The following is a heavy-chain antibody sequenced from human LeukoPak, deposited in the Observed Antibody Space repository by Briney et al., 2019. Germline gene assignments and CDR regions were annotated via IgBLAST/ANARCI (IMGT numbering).Heavy chain of an antibody. D-gene: IGHD6-19*01. V-gene: IGHV1-69*05. J-gene: IGHJ5*02. CDR2: IIPIFGTA. Sequence: SVTVSCKASGGTFSSYAISWVRQAPGQGLEWMGRIIPIFGTANYAQKFQGRATITTDESTSTAYMELSSLRSEDTAVYYCARVSASMDLSGWSYNWFDPWGQGTLVTVSS. CDR3: ARVSASMDLSGWSYNWFDP. CDR1: GGTFSSYA.